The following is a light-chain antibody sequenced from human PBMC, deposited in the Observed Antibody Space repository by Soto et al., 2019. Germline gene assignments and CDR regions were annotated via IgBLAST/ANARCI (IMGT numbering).Light chain of an antibody. Sequence: QLVLTQPPSVSGAPGQSITISCTGSSSNIGAGYDVHWYQQPPGKAPKVLIYGNSDRPSGVPDRFSGSKSGTSASLAITGLLAEDEADYYCQSYDTSLGVGVFGGGTKLTVL. CDR2: GNS. J-gene: IGLJ2*01. CDR3: QSYDTSLGVGV. V-gene: IGLV1-40*01. CDR1: SSNIGAGYD.